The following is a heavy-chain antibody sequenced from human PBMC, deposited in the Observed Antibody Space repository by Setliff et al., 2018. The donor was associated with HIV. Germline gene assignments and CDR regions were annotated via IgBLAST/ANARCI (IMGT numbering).Heavy chain of an antibody. CDR2: IIPIFGTA. D-gene: IGHD3-22*01. CDR3: GRSETRDSRGPYY. J-gene: IGHJ4*02. Sequence: SVKVSCKASGGTFSSYAISWVRQAPGQGLEWMGGIIPIFGTANYAQKFQGRVTITADESTNTAYMELRSLRSDDTAVYYCGRSETRDSRGPYYWGQGTLVTVSS. V-gene: IGHV1-69*13. CDR1: GGTFSSYA.